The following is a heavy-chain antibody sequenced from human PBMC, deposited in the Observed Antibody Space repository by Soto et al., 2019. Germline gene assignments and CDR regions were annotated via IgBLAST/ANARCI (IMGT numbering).Heavy chain of an antibody. J-gene: IGHJ4*02. CDR3: AHKGGGDRILDY. V-gene: IGHV2-5*02. CDR1: GFSLRTSGVG. CDR2: IYWDGYK. Sequence: QITLKESGPTLVKPTQTLTLTCAFSGFSLRTSGVGVGWIRQPPGKALEWLALIYWDGYKHYSPSLKSRLTTHQDTSKNQVVLTTTNMDPVDTATYYWAHKGGGDRILDYWGQGTLVTVSS. D-gene: IGHD3-16*01.